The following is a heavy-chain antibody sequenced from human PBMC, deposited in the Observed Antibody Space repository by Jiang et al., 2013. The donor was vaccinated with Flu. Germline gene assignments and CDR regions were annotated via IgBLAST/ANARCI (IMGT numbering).Heavy chain of an antibody. Sequence: GAEVKKPGASVKVSCKASGYTFTNYGISWVRQAPGQGPEWMGWISGYNGNTNYAQKVQGRVTMTTDTSTSTAYLELRSLRSDDTAVYYCARDRPDYDILTGNYRDWFDPWGQGTLVTVSS. CDR3: ARDRPDYDILTGNYRDWFDP. V-gene: IGHV1-18*01. CDR2: ISGYNGNT. J-gene: IGHJ5*02. D-gene: IGHD3-9*01. CDR1: GYTFTNYG.